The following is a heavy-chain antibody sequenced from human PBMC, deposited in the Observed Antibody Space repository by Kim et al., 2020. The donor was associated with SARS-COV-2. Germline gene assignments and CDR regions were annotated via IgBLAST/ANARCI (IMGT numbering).Heavy chain of an antibody. Sequence: GGYLRLSCVASGFSFSDHFMDWVRQAPGKGLEYIGRIRNQVYDYNTEYAASVRGRFTISRDDSKNSVFLQMNNLKVEDTAVYYCTRDLDYGLDVWGQGTTVTVSS. V-gene: IGHV3-72*01. CDR2: IRNQVYDYNT. CDR3: TRDLDYGLDV. CDR1: GFSFSDHF. J-gene: IGHJ6*02.